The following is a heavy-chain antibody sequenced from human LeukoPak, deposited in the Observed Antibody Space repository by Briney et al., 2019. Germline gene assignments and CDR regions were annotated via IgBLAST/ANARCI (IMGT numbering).Heavy chain of an antibody. CDR3: ARAVVYYDSSGDRKNNWFDP. CDR2: INPNSGGT. J-gene: IGHJ5*02. Sequence: GASVKVSCKAFGYTFTGYYMHWVRQAPGQGLEWMGWINPNSGGTNYAQKFQGRVTMTRDTSISTAYMELSRLRSDDTAVYYCARAVVYYDSSGDRKNNWFDPWGQGTLVTVSS. D-gene: IGHD3-22*01. V-gene: IGHV1-2*02. CDR1: GYTFTGYY.